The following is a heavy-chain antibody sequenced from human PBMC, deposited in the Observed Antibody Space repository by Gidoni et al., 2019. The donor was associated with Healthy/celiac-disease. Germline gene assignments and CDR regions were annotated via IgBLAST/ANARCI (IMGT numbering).Heavy chain of an antibody. Sequence: EVQLLASGGGLVQPGGSLRLSCAASGVTFSSYAMSWVPQAPGKGLEWVSAISGSGGSTYYADSVKGRFTISRDNSKNTLYLQMNSLRAEDTAVYYCARAIAVAGFADYWGQGTLVTVSS. CDR2: ISGSGGST. V-gene: IGHV3-23*01. CDR1: GVTFSSYA. J-gene: IGHJ4*02. D-gene: IGHD6-19*01. CDR3: ARAIAVAGFADY.